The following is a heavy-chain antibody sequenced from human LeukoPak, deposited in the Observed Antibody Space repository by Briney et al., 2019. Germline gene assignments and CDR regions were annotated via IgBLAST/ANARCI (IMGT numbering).Heavy chain of an antibody. V-gene: IGHV1-2*02. CDR3: AREGGGLLSKDFDY. D-gene: IGHD2-15*01. Sequence: GPSVSVSCTASGYTFTGYYIHWVRQAPGQGLEWMGYSSSKRGGANSAPNLRGRVTMNRDTSISTAYMELTRLGSDDTAVYYLAREGGGLLSKDFDYWGQGTLVTVSS. CDR2: SSSKRGGA. CDR1: GYTFTGYY. J-gene: IGHJ4*02.